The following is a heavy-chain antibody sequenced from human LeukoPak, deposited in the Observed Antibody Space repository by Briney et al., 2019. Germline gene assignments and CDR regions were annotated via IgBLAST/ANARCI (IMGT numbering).Heavy chain of an antibody. J-gene: IGHJ1*01. V-gene: IGHV4-34*01. CDR2: INHSGRT. CDR3: ARGGGMEASG. D-gene: IGHD3-16*01. CDR1: GGSFSGYY. Sequence: SETLSLTCADYGGSFSGYYWSWIRQTPGKGLEWIGEINHSGRTNYTPSLKSRATTSVDTSKIQFSLKLSSVTAADTGVYDCARGGGMEASGWGQGVLVSVS.